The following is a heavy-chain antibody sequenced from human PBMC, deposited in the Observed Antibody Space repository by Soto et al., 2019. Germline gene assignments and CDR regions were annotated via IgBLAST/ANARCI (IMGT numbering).Heavy chain of an antibody. CDR1: GFPVTGYW. Sequence: PGGSLRLSCVATGFPVTGYWMSWVRQAPGKGLEWVANIKQDGSEKHYVDSVKGRFTISKDSAKNSVFLQMNSLRAEDTAVYYCARALVVVTEYFDYWGQGXLVTVSS. CDR2: IKQDGSEK. D-gene: IGHD3-22*01. J-gene: IGHJ4*02. V-gene: IGHV3-7*03. CDR3: ARALVVVTEYFDY.